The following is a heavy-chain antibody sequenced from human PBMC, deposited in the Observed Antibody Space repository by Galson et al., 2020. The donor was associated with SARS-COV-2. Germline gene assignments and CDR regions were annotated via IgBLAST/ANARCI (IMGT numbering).Heavy chain of an antibody. CDR2: ISDSVSST. D-gene: IGHD2-2*01. CDR3: AKVRSTTSWDGMDV. Sequence: GGSLRLSCAASGFTFRRYAMNWVRQAPGKGLEWVSGISDSVSSTYYADSVKGRFTISRDNSMNMLYLQMNNLRAEETALYYCAKVRSTTSWDGMDVWGQGTTVTVSS. V-gene: IGHV3-23*01. CDR1: GFTFRRYA. J-gene: IGHJ6*01.